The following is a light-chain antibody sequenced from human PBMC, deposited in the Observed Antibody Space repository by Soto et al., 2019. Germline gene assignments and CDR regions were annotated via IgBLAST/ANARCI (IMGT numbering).Light chain of an antibody. CDR2: EDN. V-gene: IGLV6-57*02. CDR3: QSYDSSNVV. CDR1: SGSIASNY. J-gene: IGLJ2*01. Sequence: NFMLPQPHSVSESPGKTVTISCTGSSGSIASNYVQGYQQRPGSAPTTVIYEDNQRPSGVPERFSGSIDSSSNSASLTISGLKPEDEADYYCQSYDSSNVVFGGGTKLTVL.